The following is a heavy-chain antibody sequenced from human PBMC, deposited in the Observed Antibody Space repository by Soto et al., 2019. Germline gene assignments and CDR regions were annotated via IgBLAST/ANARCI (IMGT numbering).Heavy chain of an antibody. CDR2: IYWDDDK. D-gene: IGHD3-10*01. CDR1: GFSLTTSGVG. CDR3: AHHPYYGLGSYSFDY. J-gene: IGHJ4*02. V-gene: IGHV2-5*02. Sequence: HITLKESGPPLVRPTQTLTLTCTFSGFSLTTSGVGVGWIRQPPGKALEWLAVIYWDDDKRYSSSLKSRLTITKDTSKNQVVLTMTNMDPVDTATYYCAHHPYYGLGSYSFDYWGQGTLVTVSS.